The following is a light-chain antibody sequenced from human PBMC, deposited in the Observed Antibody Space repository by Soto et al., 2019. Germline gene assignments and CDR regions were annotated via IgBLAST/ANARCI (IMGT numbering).Light chain of an antibody. V-gene: IGKV3-20*01. CDR1: QSISSSF. CDR2: GSS. J-gene: IGKJ4*01. CDR3: HQYGSTPPLT. Sequence: EFVLTQSPGYLSLSPGERATLSCRASQSISSSFLAWYQQKPGQAPRLLIYGSSSRGTGLPDRFSGSGSGTKLTITISRLEPDDFAVYYCHQYGSTPPLTFGGGTKVEIK.